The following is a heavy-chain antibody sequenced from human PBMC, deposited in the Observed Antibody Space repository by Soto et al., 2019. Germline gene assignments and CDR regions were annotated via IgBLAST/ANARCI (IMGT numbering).Heavy chain of an antibody. CDR2: IIPIFGTA. CDR1: GGTFSSYA. V-gene: IGHV1-69*06. D-gene: IGHD3-16*01. J-gene: IGHJ6*02. CDR3: ARGGLGLQYNVLSHYYYGMDV. Sequence: GSSVKVSCKASGGTFSSYAISWVRQAPGQGLEWMGGIIPIFGTANYAQKFQGRVTITADKSTSTAYMELSSLRSEDTAVYYCARGGLGLQYNVLSHYYYGMDVWGQGNTVTVSS.